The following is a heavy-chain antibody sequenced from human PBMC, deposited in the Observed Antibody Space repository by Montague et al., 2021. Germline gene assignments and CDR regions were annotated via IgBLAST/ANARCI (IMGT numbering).Heavy chain of an antibody. CDR1: GFIFSEYS. Sequence: SLRLSCAASGFIFSEYSMCWVRQAPGKGLEWVAGIWSDGSNKYYAESVKGRFTISRDNSENTGHLQMSSLRAEDTAIYYCAILWFGGNWFDHWGQGTLGTVSS. V-gene: IGHV3-30*04. CDR3: AILWFGGNWFDH. J-gene: IGHJ5*02. CDR2: IWSDGSNK. D-gene: IGHD3-10*01.